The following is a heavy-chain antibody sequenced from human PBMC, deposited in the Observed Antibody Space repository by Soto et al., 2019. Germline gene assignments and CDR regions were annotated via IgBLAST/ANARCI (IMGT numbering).Heavy chain of an antibody. Sequence: ASVKVSCKASGGTFSSYAMHWVRQAPGQRLEWMGWINAGNGNTKYSQKFQGRVTITRDTSASTAYMELSSLRSEDTAVYYCAREEAYCSSTSCYTEHAFDIWGQGTMVTVSS. D-gene: IGHD2-2*02. CDR2: INAGNGNT. CDR1: GGTFSSYA. CDR3: AREEAYCSSTSCYTEHAFDI. J-gene: IGHJ3*02. V-gene: IGHV1-3*01.